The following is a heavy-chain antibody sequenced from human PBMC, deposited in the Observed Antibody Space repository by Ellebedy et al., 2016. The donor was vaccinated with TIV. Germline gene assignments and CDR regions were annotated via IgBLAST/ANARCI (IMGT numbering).Heavy chain of an antibody. V-gene: IGHV4-61*02. CDR1: GCSISSGSYY. J-gene: IGHJ6*03. CDR3: AREEKEWSGYYYYYMDV. D-gene: IGHD3-3*01. Sequence: SETLSLTXPVPGCSISSGSYYWSWIRQPAGKGLEWIGRIYTSGSTNYNPSLKSRVTMSVDTSKNQFSLKLSSVTAADTAVYYCAREEKEWSGYYYYYMDVWGKGTTVTVSS. CDR2: IYTSGST.